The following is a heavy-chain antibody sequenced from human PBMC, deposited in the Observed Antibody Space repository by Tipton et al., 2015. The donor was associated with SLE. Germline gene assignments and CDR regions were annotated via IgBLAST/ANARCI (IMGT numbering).Heavy chain of an antibody. Sequence: TLSLTCSVSGGSISSNYWIWIRQPPGKGLEWIGYISYGGGTNYNPSLKSRVTMSVDTAKNQFSLKLTSVTAADTAVYYCANTVETTMGHFEYCGQGILVTVSS. D-gene: IGHD5-18*01. CDR3: ANTVETTMGHFEY. V-gene: IGHV4-59*12. J-gene: IGHJ4*02. CDR2: ISYGGGT. CDR1: GGSISSNY.